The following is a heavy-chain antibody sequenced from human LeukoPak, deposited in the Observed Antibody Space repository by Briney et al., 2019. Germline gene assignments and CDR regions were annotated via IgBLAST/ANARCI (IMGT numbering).Heavy chain of an antibody. Sequence: SETLSLTCTVSGGSISTYYWSWIRQPPGKGLEWIGYIYYSGSTDYNPTLKSRVTISGDTSKNQFSLRLSSVTAADTAVYYCARRGEAYCSGGSCYSEKHAFDIWGQGTMVTVSS. CDR1: GGSISTYY. D-gene: IGHD2-15*01. V-gene: IGHV4-59*08. CDR2: IYYSGST. J-gene: IGHJ3*02. CDR3: ARRGEAYCSGGSCYSEKHAFDI.